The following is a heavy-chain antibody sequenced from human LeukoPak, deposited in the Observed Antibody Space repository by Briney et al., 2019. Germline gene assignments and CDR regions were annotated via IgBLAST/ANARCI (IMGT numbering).Heavy chain of an antibody. CDR1: GYTFKNYD. CDR3: ARATPGGLHGYSFDY. D-gene: IGHD5-24*01. Sequence: ASVKVSCKASGYTFKNYDINWVRQATGQGLGWMGWMNPNSGNTGFAQKFQDRVSMTRDTSINTAYMELTSPRSGDTAVYYCARATPGGLHGYSFDYWGQGTVVTVYS. J-gene: IGHJ4*02. V-gene: IGHV1-8*02. CDR2: MNPNSGNT.